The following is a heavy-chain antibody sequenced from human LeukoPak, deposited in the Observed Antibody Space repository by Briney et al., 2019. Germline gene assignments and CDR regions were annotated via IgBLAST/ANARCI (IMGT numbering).Heavy chain of an antibody. CDR3: ARGSSRDGYNC. CDR2: ISSSGRTI. J-gene: IGHJ4*02. V-gene: IGHV3-48*03. Sequence: PGGSLRLSCAASGFTFSSFEMNWVRQAPGKGLEWVSYISSSGRTIYYTDSVKGRFTISRDNARNSLYLQMSSLRAEDTAVYYCARGSSRDGYNCWGQGTLVTFSS. D-gene: IGHD5-24*01. CDR1: GFTFSSFE.